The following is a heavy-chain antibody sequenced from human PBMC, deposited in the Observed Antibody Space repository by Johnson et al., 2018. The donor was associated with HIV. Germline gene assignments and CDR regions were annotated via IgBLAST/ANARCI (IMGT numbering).Heavy chain of an antibody. J-gene: IGHJ3*02. CDR3: ARVFYRYSSSSTAAFDI. CDR1: GFTFSDYY. V-gene: IGHV3-11*04. D-gene: IGHD6-6*01. Sequence: QVQLVESGGGLVQPGGSLRLSCAASGFTFSDYYMSWIRQAPGKGLAWVSYLSSRGSTLYYADSVKGRFTISRDNAKNSLYLQMNSLRAEDTAVYYCARVFYRYSSSSTAAFDIWGQGTMVTVSS. CDR2: LSSRGSTL.